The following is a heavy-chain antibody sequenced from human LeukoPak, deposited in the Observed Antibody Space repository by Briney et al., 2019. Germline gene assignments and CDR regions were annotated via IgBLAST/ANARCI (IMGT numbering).Heavy chain of an antibody. V-gene: IGHV3-23*01. CDR1: GFTFSDYA. J-gene: IGHJ5*01. D-gene: IGHD3-22*01. CDR2: MTGSGDST. CDR3: PNPDGSGFYLSTRLDF. Sequence: GGSLRLSCTASGFTFSDYAMSWVRQAPGKGLEWVSTMTGSGDSTYYADSVKGRFTVSRDNSKNTLYLEMNSLRAEDTAVYFCPNPDGSGFYLSTRLDFWGQEPWSPSPQ.